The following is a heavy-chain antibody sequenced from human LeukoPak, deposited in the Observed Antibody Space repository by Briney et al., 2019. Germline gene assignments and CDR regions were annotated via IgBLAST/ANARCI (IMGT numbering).Heavy chain of an antibody. Sequence: SETLSLTCTVSGASVSSGSYYWSWIRQPPGKGLEWIGYIYYSGSTNYNPSLKSRVTISVDTSKNQFSLKLSSVTSADTAVYYCARVGGSNHYYYGMDVWGQGTTVTVSS. D-gene: IGHD1-26*01. J-gene: IGHJ6*02. CDR2: IYYSGST. V-gene: IGHV4-61*01. CDR3: ARVGGSNHYYYGMDV. CDR1: GASVSSGSYY.